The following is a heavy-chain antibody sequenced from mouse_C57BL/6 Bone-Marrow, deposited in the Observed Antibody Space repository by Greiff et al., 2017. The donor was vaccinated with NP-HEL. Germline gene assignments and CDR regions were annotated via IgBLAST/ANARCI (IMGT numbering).Heavy chain of an antibody. CDR3: AEGGVYDGYPAWFAY. D-gene: IGHD2-3*01. CDR2: INPSTGGT. Sequence: VQLQQSGPELVKPGASVKISCKASGYSFTGYYMNWVKQSPEKSLEWIGEINPSTGGTTYNQKFKAKATLTVDKSSSTAYMQLKSLTSEDSAFYYCAEGGVYDGYPAWFAYWGQGTLVTVSA. V-gene: IGHV1-42*01. J-gene: IGHJ3*01. CDR1: GYSFTGYY.